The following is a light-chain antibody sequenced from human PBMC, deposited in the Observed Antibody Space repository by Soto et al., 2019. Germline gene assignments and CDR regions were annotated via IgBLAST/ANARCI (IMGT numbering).Light chain of an antibody. J-gene: IGKJ1*01. V-gene: IGKV3-15*01. CDR2: GAS. Sequence: EIVMTQSPATLSVSPGERATLSCRASQSVSSNLAWYQQKPGQAPRLLIYGASTRAPGVPARFSGSGSGTEFTLTSGSLQSEDFAVYYCQQYTNWPLTFGQGTKVEIK. CDR1: QSVSSN. CDR3: QQYTNWPLT.